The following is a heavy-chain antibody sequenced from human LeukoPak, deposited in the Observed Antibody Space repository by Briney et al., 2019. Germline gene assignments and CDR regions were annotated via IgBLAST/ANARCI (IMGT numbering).Heavy chain of an antibody. Sequence: GGSLRLSCAASGFTFSNFGMSWVRQAPGKGLEWVSVISGSGGSTYYADSVKGRFTISRDNSKNTLYLQMNSLRAEDTAVYYCAKVSSSGYYYFDYWGQGTLVTVSS. CDR2: ISGSGGST. CDR1: GFTFSNFG. CDR3: AKVSSSGYYYFDY. V-gene: IGHV3-23*01. J-gene: IGHJ4*02. D-gene: IGHD3-22*01.